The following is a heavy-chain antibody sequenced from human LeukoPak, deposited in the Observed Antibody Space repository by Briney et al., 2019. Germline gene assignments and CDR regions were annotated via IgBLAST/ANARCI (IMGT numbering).Heavy chain of an antibody. V-gene: IGHV1-69*05. CDR3: ARGDVDTAMVFDY. CDR2: IIPIFGTA. J-gene: IGHJ4*02. D-gene: IGHD5-18*01. CDR1: GGTFSSYA. Sequence: ASVTVSCKASGGTFSSYAISWVRQAPGQGLEWMGGIIPIFGTANYAQKFQGRVTITTDESTSTAYMELSSLGSEDTAVYYCARGDVDTAMVFDYWGQGTLVTVSS.